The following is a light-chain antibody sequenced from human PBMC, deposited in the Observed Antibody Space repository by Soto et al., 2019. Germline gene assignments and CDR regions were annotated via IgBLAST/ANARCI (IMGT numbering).Light chain of an antibody. CDR3: QQSYTSPPGFS. J-gene: IGKJ3*01. CDR2: ATS. V-gene: IGKV1-39*01. Sequence: DIQMTQSPSSLSASVGDRVTISCRASQSISNFLNWYQQKPGEAPKILIYATSHLQGGVPSRFSGTGSGTEFTLTISSVQPEDFATYYCQQSYTSPPGFSFGPGTKVDIK. CDR1: QSISNF.